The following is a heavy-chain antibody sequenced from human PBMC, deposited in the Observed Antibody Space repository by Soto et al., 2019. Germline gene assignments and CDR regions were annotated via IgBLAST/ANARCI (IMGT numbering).Heavy chain of an antibody. D-gene: IGHD5-12*01. CDR1: GFTFSSYG. J-gene: IGHJ4*02. V-gene: IGHV3-30*18. Sequence: PGGSLRLSCAASGFTFSSYGMHWVRQAPGKGLEWVAVISYDGSNKYYADSVKGRFTISRDNSKNTLYLQMNSLRAEDTAVYYCAKAYLRIVATMGEAPGPQPGTWGQGTLVTVSS. CDR3: AKAYLRIVATMGEAPGPQPGT. CDR2: ISYDGSNK.